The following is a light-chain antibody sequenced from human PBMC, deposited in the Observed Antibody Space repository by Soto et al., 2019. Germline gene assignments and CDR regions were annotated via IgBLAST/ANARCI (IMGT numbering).Light chain of an antibody. CDR2: GAS. V-gene: IGKV3-20*01. CDR1: QSVNSNY. J-gene: IGKJ4*01. CDR3: HQYGSSPLT. Sequence: EIVLTQSPGTLSLSPGERATLSCRASQSVNSNYLAWYQQKPGQAPRLLIYGASSRATGIPDRFSGSGSGTDCPLTISRLEPEDFAVYYCHQYGSSPLTFGGGTKVEIK.